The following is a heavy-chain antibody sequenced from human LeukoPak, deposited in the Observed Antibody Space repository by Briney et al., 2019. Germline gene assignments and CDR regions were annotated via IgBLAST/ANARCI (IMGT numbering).Heavy chain of an antibody. CDR3: ARGVAITWTGSFSSGWNDAFDI. Sequence: GRSLRLSCAASGFTFSSYAMHWVRQAPGKGLEWVALISYDGNNKYYADSVKGRFTISRDNSKNTVYLQMDSLRAEDMAVYYCARGVAITWTGSFSSGWNDAFDIWGQGTMVTVS. D-gene: IGHD6-19*01. J-gene: IGHJ3*02. CDR1: GFTFSSYA. CDR2: ISYDGNNK. V-gene: IGHV3-30*14.